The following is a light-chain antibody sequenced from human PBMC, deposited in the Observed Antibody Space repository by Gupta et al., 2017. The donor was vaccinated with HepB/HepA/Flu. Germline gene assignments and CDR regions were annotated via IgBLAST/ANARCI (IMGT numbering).Light chain of an antibody. CDR1: QSLVYSDGNIY. J-gene: IGKJ1*01. V-gene: IGKV2-30*01. Sequence: DVVMTQSPLSLPVTLGQPASISCRSSQSLVYSDGNIYLHWFQQRPGQSPRRLIYQVSHRESGVPDRFSGSGSGTDFTLKISRVEAEDVGVYYCMQGSRWPWAFGQGTKVEIK. CDR3: MQGSRWPWA. CDR2: QVS.